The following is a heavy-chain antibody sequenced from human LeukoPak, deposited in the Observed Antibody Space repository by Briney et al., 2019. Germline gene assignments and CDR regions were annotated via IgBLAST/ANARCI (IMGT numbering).Heavy chain of an antibody. CDR2: IYTSGST. Sequence: SQTLSLTCTVSGGSISSGSYYWSWIRQPAGKGLEWIGRIYTSGSTNYNPSLKSRVTISVDTSKNQFSLKLSSVTAADTAVYYCARDSHSSSWYYWGQGTLVTVSS. CDR3: ARDSHSSSWYY. CDR1: GGSISSGSYY. J-gene: IGHJ4*02. V-gene: IGHV4-61*02. D-gene: IGHD6-13*01.